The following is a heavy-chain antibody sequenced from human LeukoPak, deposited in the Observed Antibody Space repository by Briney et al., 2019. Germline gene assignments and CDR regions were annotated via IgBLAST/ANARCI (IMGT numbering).Heavy chain of an antibody. CDR3: SRLIAASTPYYFDY. D-gene: IGHD6-6*01. V-gene: IGHV3-23*01. Sequence: QSGGSLRLSCAASGFTFSSNAMSWVRQAPGKGLGWVSGINYSGGSTYYADSVKGRFTISRDNSKNTLYLQMNNLRAEDTAVYYCSRLIAASTPYYFDYWGQGTLVTVSS. J-gene: IGHJ4*02. CDR2: INYSGGST. CDR1: GFTFSSNA.